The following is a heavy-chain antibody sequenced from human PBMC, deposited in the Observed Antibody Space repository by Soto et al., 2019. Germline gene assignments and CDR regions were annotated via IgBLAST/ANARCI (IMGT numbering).Heavy chain of an antibody. V-gene: IGHV1-18*01. D-gene: IGHD3-10*01. CDR1: SYTFTSHG. Sequence: QVQLVQSGGEVRKPGASVKVSCKASSYTFTSHGISWVRQAPGQGLEWMGWISAYNGDTNYAQKLQGRVTVTTDRSTSTAYMELRSLRSEDTAVYYCARMVRGSNIDYYHYMDVWGKGTTVTVSS. J-gene: IGHJ6*03. CDR3: ARMVRGSNIDYYHYMDV. CDR2: ISAYNGDT.